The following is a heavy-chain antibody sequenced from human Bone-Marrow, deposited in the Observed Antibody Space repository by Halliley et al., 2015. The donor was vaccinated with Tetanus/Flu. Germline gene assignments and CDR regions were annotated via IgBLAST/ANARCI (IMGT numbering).Heavy chain of an antibody. Sequence: KGLEWIGYVFYSGDTYYNPSLKSQLTISLDTSKNQFSLKLSSVSDADTAVYYCARGNSWYYFDYWGQGTLVTVSS. V-gene: IGHV4-31*01. CDR3: ARGNSWYYFDY. J-gene: IGHJ4*02. CDR2: VFYSGDT. D-gene: IGHD6-13*01.